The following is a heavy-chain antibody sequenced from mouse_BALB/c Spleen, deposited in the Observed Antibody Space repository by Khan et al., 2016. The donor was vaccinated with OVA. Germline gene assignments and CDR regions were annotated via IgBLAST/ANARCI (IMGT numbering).Heavy chain of an antibody. V-gene: IGHV1S136*01. Sequence: IQLVQSGPELVKPGASVKMSCKPSGYIFTNYVLHWVKQKPGQGLEWIGYINPYNGGTKYNEKFKGKATLASDKSSITAYMELRSLTSEDSAVYYCARGNWQSYYFDYWGQGTTLTLSS. D-gene: IGHD4-1*01. CDR1: GYIFTNYV. CDR2: INPYNGGT. CDR3: ARGNWQSYYFDY. J-gene: IGHJ2*01.